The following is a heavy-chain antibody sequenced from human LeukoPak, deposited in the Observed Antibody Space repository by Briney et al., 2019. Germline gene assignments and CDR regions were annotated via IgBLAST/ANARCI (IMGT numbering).Heavy chain of an antibody. CDR3: AKDTRPYGSGSYYFDY. V-gene: IGHV3-23*01. J-gene: IGHJ4*02. CDR2: ISGSGGST. CDR1: GFTFSSYA. D-gene: IGHD3-10*01. Sequence: GGSLRLSCAPSGFTFSSYAMSWVRQAPGKGLEWVSAISGSGGSTYYADSVKGRFTISRDNSKNTLYLQMNSLRAEDTAVYYCAKDTRPYGSGSYYFDYWGQGTLVTVSS.